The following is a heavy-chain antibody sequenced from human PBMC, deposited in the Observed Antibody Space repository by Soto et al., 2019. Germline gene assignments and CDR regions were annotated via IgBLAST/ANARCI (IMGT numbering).Heavy chain of an antibody. J-gene: IGHJ4*02. CDR3: ERDPRDGYHPPPDY. CDR1: GFTFNSHW. V-gene: IGHV3-74*01. D-gene: IGHD5-12*01. CDR2: INGDGSST. Sequence: EVQLVESGGGLVQPGGSLRLSCVPSGFTFNSHWMHWVRQAPGKGLVWVSRINGDGSSTSYADSVRGRFTISRDNAKNTLYRQMTSLRAEDTAVYYGERDPRDGYHPPPDYWGQGPLVTVSS.